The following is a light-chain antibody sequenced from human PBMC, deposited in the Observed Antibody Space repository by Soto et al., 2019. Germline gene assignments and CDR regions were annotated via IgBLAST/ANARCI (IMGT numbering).Light chain of an antibody. V-gene: IGKV1-27*01. J-gene: IGKJ1*01. CDR1: QGISNY. CDR2: SAS. Sequence: DIQMTQSPSSLSASVGDRVSITCRASQGISNYLAWYQQKPGKVPKLLIYSASTLQSGVPSRFSGSGSGTDFTLTISSLQPEDVATYYCQKYNGDPRTFGQETKVEIK. CDR3: QKYNGDPRT.